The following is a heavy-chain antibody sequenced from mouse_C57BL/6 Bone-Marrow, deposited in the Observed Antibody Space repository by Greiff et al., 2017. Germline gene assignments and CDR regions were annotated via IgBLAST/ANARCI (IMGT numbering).Heavy chain of an antibody. J-gene: IGHJ2*01. CDR1: GFTFSSYA. D-gene: IGHD2-5*01. CDR2: ISSGGNYI. Sequence: EVKVVESGEGLVKPGGSLKLSCAASGFTFSSYAMSWVRQTPEKRLEWVAYISSGGNYIYYADTVKGRFTISRDKARNTLYLQMSSLKSEDTAMYYCTRGGYSNLHCYWGQGTTLTVSS. V-gene: IGHV5-9-1*02. CDR3: TRGGYSNLHCY.